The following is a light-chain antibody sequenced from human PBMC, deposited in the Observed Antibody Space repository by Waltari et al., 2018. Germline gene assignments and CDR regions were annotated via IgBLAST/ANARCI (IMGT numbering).Light chain of an antibody. Sequence: IVMTQSPATLSVSPGERATLSCRASQSVSSNSAWYQQKPGQAPRLLIYGASTRATGIPARFSGSGSGTEFTLTISSLQSEDLALYYCQQYNNWPPMTFGQGTRLEIK. V-gene: IGKV3-15*01. CDR2: GAS. CDR3: QQYNNWPPMT. J-gene: IGKJ5*01. CDR1: QSVSSN.